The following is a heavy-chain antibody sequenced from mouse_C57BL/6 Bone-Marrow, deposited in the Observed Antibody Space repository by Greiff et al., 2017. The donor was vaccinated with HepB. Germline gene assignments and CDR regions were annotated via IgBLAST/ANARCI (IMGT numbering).Heavy chain of an antibody. D-gene: IGHD2-3*01. V-gene: IGHV7-3*01. J-gene: IGHJ2*01. CDR2: IRNTANGYTT. CDR3: ARYRGYSYYFDY. CDR1: GFTFTDYY. Sequence: EVMLVESGGGLVQPGGSLSLSCAASGFTFTDYYMSWVRQPPGKALEWLGFIRNTANGYTTEYSASVKGRFTISRDNSQSILYLQMNALRAEDSATYYCARYRGYSYYFDYWGQGTTLTVSS.